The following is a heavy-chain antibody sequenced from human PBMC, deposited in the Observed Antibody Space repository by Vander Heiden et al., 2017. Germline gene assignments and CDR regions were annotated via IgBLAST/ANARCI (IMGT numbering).Heavy chain of an antibody. CDR2: IYYSGRT. D-gene: IGHD6-19*01. CDR3: ARKRYSSGWDFDY. Sequence: QLQLQESGPGLVQPSETLSLTCTVSGDSISSGTHYWGRVRQPPGKGLEWIGTIYYSGRTFYKPSLRSRATISVDTSKNQFSLKLNSVTAADTAVYYCARKRYSSGWDFDYWGQGVLVTVSS. CDR1: GDSISSGTHY. V-gene: IGHV4-39*01. J-gene: IGHJ4*02.